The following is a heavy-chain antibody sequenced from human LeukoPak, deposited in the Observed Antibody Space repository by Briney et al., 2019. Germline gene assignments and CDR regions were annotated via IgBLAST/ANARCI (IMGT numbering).Heavy chain of an antibody. CDR1: GFTFCSYG. CDR3: AKDLEGPDY. CDR2: ISYDGSNK. V-gene: IGHV3-30*18. J-gene: IGHJ4*02. Sequence: GGSLRLSCAASGFTFCSYGMHWVRQAPGKGLEWVAVISYDGSNKYYADSVKGRFTISRDNSKNTLYLQMNSLRAEDTAVYYCAKDLEGPDYWGQGTLVTVSS.